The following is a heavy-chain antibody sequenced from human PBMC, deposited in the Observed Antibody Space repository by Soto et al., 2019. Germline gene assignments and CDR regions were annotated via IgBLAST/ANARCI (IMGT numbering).Heavy chain of an antibody. CDR2: INPNSGGT. CDR1: GYTFTGYY. J-gene: IGHJ3*02. Sequence: ASVKVSCKASGYTFTGYYMHWVRQAPGQGLEWMGWINPNSGGTNYAQKFQGWVTMTRDTSISTAYMELSRLRSDDTAAYYCAREATAADDAFDIWGQGTMVTVSS. D-gene: IGHD2-2*01. V-gene: IGHV1-2*04. CDR3: AREATAADDAFDI.